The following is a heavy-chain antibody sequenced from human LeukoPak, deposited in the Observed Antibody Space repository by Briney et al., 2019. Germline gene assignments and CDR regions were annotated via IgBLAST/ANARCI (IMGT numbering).Heavy chain of an antibody. V-gene: IGHV3-20*04. Sequence: GRSLRLSCAASGYTFDDYGMSWVRHAPGKGLEWVSGINWNGGSTGYADSVKGRFTISRDNAKNSLYLQMNSLRAEDTALYYCARVRYGSGSYYNYYYYYMDVWGKGTTVTVSS. J-gene: IGHJ6*03. CDR2: INWNGGST. CDR1: GYTFDDYG. D-gene: IGHD3-10*01. CDR3: ARVRYGSGSYYNYYYYYMDV.